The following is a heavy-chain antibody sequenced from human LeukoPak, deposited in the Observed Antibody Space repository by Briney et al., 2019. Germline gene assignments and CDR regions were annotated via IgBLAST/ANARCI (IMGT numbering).Heavy chain of an antibody. V-gene: IGHV4-34*01. D-gene: IGHD1-14*01. CDR2: INHSGST. CDR3: ARGHEITRGFDY. Sequence: SETLSLTCAVYGGSFSGYYWSWIRQPPGKGLEWIGEINHSGSTNYSPSLKSRVTISVDTSKNQFSLKLSSVTAADTAVYYCARGHEITRGFDYWGQGTLVTVSS. CDR1: GGSFSGYY. J-gene: IGHJ4*02.